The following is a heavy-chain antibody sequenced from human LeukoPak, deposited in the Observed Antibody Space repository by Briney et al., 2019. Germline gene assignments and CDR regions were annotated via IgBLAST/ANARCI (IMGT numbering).Heavy chain of an antibody. V-gene: IGHV3-30*04. CDR2: VSDDGDHK. Sequence: TGGSLRLSCATSGFTFSRFAFNYVRQAPGKGLEWIAVVSDDGDHKYADSVKGRFSISRDNSNNTLFLQMNSLTTEDTALYYCARDGRRFRAGTHWYFDLWGRGTRVTVSS. CDR1: GFTFSRFA. CDR3: ARDGRRFRAGTHWYFDL. J-gene: IGHJ2*01. D-gene: IGHD3-10*01.